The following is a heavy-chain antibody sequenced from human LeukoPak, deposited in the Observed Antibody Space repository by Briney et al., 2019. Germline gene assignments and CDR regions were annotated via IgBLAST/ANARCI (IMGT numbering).Heavy chain of an antibody. Sequence: GGSLRLSCAASEFAFSTYNMNWVRQAPGKGLEWVSYISTGSSTTYYADSVKGRFTISRDNSKNTLYLQMNSLRAEDTAVYYCARGYYDFWSGHYFDYWGQGTLVTVSS. CDR3: ARGYYDFWSGHYFDY. J-gene: IGHJ4*02. D-gene: IGHD3-3*01. CDR2: ISTGSSTT. CDR1: EFAFSTYN. V-gene: IGHV3-48*01.